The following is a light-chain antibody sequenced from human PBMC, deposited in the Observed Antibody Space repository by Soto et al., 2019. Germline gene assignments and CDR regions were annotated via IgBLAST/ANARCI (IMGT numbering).Light chain of an antibody. CDR1: QSVSSY. V-gene: IGKV3-11*01. J-gene: IGKJ2*01. CDR3: QQRSNWPLRYT. CDR2: DAS. Sequence: EIVLTQSPATLSFSPGEKATLSCRASQSVSSYLAWYQQKPGQAPRLLIYDASNRATGIPARFSGSGSGTDFTLTISSLEPEDFAVYYCQQRSNWPLRYTFGQGTKLEIK.